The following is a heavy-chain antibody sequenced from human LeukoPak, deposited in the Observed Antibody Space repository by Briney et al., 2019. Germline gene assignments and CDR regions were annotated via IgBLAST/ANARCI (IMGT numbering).Heavy chain of an antibody. CDR2: INPNSGGT. J-gene: IGHJ4*02. CDR1: GYTFTGYY. D-gene: IGHD6-19*01. Sequence: GTSVKVSCKASGYTFTGYYMHWVRQAPGQGLEWMGWINPNSGGTNYAQKFQGRVTMTRDTSISTAYMELSRLRSDDTAVYYCARVAGSSGCFDYWGQGTLVTVSS. CDR3: ARVAGSSGCFDY. V-gene: IGHV1-2*02.